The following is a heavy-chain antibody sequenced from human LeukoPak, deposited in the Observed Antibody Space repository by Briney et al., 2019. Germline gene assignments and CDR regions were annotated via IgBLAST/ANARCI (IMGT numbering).Heavy chain of an antibody. CDR2: IIPVLDRA. V-gene: IGHV1-69*04. CDR1: GGTFSNYA. D-gene: IGHD1-26*01. J-gene: IGHJ5*02. CDR3: ARSSGTYTIGWLDP. Sequence: GSSVKVSCKASGGTFSNYAVTWVRQAPGQGLEWVGRIIPVLDRADYAQKLQGRVTITADKPTSTAYMELSGLRSDDTAVYYCARSSGTYTIGWLDPWGQGTLVTVSS.